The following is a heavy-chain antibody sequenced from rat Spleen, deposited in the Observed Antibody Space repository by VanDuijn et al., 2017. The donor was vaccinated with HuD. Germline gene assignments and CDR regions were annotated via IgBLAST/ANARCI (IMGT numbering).Heavy chain of an antibody. Sequence: EVQILESGGGLVQPGNSLKLSCATSGFTFSTAWMYWYRQFPEKRLEWVARIKAKSNNYATDYTESVKGRFTISRDDSKSTMYLQMNNLKEEDTAVYYCGDAPRDFWGQGVMVTVSS. D-gene: IGHD3-1*01. CDR1: GFTFSTAW. J-gene: IGHJ2*01. CDR2: IKAKSNNYAT. CDR3: GDAPRDF. V-gene: IGHV6-6*01.